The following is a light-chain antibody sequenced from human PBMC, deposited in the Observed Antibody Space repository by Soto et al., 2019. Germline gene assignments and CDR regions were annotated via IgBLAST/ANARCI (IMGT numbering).Light chain of an antibody. CDR1: QSVSSSY. J-gene: IGKJ1*01. V-gene: IGKV3-20*01. CDR3: QQYGSSSWT. CDR2: GAS. Sequence: EIVLTQSPGTLSLSPGERATLSSRASQSVSSSYLAWYQQKPGQAPRLLIYGASSRATGIPDRFSGSVSGTDFTLTISRLEPEDFAVYYCQQYGSSSWTFGQGTKVEIK.